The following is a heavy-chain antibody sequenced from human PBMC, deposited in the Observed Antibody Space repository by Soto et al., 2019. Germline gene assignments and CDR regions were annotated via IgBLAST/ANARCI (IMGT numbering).Heavy chain of an antibody. V-gene: IGHV3-23*01. Sequence: GGSLRLSCAASGFSFSSYAMSWVRQAPGKGLDWVSAISGSGTKTHYADSVKGRFTIARDNSKNTLYLQMNSLRAEDTAVYYCAKDHPVIEVVKVFEYWGWGALVTVSS. CDR2: ISGSGTKT. CDR1: GFSFSSYA. J-gene: IGHJ4*02. CDR3: AKDHPVIEVVKVFEY. D-gene: IGHD3-22*01.